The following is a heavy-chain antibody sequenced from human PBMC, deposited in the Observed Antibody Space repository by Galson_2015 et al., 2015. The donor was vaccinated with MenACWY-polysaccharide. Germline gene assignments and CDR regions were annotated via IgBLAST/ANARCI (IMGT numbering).Heavy chain of an antibody. CDR1: GGSISSYY. D-gene: IGHD2-15*01. Sequence: LSLTCTVSGGSISSYYWSWIRQPAGKGLEWIGRIYTSGSTNYNPSLKSRVTMSVDTSKNQFSLKLSSVTAADTAVYYCARTVTGYCSGGSCLWFDPWGQGTLVTVSS. V-gene: IGHV4-4*07. CDR2: IYTSGST. J-gene: IGHJ5*02. CDR3: ARTVTGYCSGGSCLWFDP.